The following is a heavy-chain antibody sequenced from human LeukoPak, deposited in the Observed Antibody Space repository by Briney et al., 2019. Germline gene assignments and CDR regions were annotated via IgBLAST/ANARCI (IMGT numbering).Heavy chain of an antibody. D-gene: IGHD3-22*01. Sequence: SGGSLRLSCAASGFTFSSYAMSWVRQAPGKGLEWVSAISGSGGSTYYADSVKGRFTISRDNSKNTLYLQMNSLRAEDTAVYYRAKDIYYDSSGSDYWGQGTLVTVSS. CDR3: AKDIYYDSSGSDY. V-gene: IGHV3-23*01. CDR1: GFTFSSYA. CDR2: ISGSGGST. J-gene: IGHJ4*02.